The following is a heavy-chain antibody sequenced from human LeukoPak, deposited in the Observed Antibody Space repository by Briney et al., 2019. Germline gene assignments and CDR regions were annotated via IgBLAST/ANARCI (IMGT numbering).Heavy chain of an antibody. CDR1: GFTFSSYS. J-gene: IGHJ3*02. Sequence: GGSLRLSCAASGFTFSSYSMNWVRQAPGKGLEWVSSISSSSSYIYYADPVKGRFTISRDNAKNSLYLQMNSLRAEDTAVYYCARCGGSTWVWAFGIWGQGTMVTVSS. CDR2: ISSSSSYI. D-gene: IGHD2-2*01. CDR3: ARCGGSTWVWAFGI. V-gene: IGHV3-21*01.